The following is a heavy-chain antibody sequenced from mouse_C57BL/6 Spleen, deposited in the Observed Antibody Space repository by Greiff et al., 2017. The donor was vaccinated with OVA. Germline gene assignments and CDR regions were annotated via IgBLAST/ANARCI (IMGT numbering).Heavy chain of an antibody. CDR3: ARGTTVVPFDY. Sequence: QVQLKESGAELVRPGASVKLSCKASGYTFTDYYINWVKQRPGQGLEWIARIYPGSGNTYYNEKFKGKATLTAEKSSSTAYMQLSSLTSEDSAVYFCARGTTVVPFDYWGQGTTLTVSS. J-gene: IGHJ2*01. CDR2: IYPGSGNT. V-gene: IGHV1-76*01. D-gene: IGHD1-1*01. CDR1: GYTFTDYY.